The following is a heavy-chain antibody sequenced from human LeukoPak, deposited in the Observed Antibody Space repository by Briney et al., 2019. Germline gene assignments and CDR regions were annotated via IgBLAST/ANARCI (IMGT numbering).Heavy chain of an antibody. J-gene: IGHJ4*02. D-gene: IGHD2-21*02. V-gene: IGHV4-39*07. CDR2: IYYSGST. Sequence: SETLSINCTIYDGHISSSSYYWGWILQPPGKGLEWIGNIYYSGSTYYNPSLKSRVTISVDTSKNQFSLKLSSVTAADTAVYYCARGSLSQVTHGGYFDYWGQGTLVTVSS. CDR1: DGHISSSSYY. CDR3: ARGSLSQVTHGGYFDY.